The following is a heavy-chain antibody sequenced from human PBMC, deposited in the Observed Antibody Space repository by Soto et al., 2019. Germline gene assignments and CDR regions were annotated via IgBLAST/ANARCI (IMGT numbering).Heavy chain of an antibody. V-gene: IGHV3-33*01. CDR3: ARGAPYYYDSSAPPY. D-gene: IGHD3-22*01. CDR2: IWYDGSNK. CDR1: GFTFSSYG. J-gene: IGHJ4*02. Sequence: PGGSLRLSCAASGFTFSSYGMHWVRQAPGKGLEWVAVIWYDGSNKYYADSVKGRFTVSRDNSKNTLYLQMNSLRAEDTAVYYCARGAPYYYDSSAPPYWGQGTLVTVSS.